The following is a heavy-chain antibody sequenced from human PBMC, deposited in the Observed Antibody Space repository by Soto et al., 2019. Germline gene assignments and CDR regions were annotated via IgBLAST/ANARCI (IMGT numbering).Heavy chain of an antibody. CDR1: GFIFSDSD. J-gene: IGHJ4*02. CDR3: AKDRYGDYGGIDY. CDR2: IKRKSGAYAT. D-gene: IGHD4-17*01. Sequence: PGGSLRLSCAASGFIFSDSDIYWVRQASGKGLEWVGRIKRKSGAYATEYGVSVRGRFTVSRDDGKNTAYLQMDSLRAEDTAVYYCAKDRYGDYGGIDYWGQGTMVTVSS. V-gene: IGHV3-73*01.